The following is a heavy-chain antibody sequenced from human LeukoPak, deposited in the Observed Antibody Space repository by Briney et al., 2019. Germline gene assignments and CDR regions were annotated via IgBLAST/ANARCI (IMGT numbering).Heavy chain of an antibody. CDR2: ISGSGRGT. CDR3: SKLREDYSTVFDS. V-gene: IGHV3-23*01. Sequence: GGSLRLSCAVSGVTSSDYVISSGRRAPGKGLQWVSSISGSGRGTYSADSVKGRFTVSRDNSSNTLLLQINSLRVEVTAVYYCSKLREDYSTVFDSWGQGTLVTVSS. CDR1: GVTSSDYV. D-gene: IGHD3-3*01. J-gene: IGHJ4*02.